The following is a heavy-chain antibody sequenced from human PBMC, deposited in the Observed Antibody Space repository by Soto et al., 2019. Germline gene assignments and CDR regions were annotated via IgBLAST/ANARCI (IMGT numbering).Heavy chain of an antibody. CDR1: GFTFSSYG. V-gene: IGHV3-33*01. Sequence: QVQLVESGGGVVQPGRSLRLSCAASGFTFSSYGMHWVRQAPGKGLEWVAVIWYDGSNKYYADSVKGRFTISRDNSKNTLYLQMNSLRAEDTAVYYCATSSVAIDAFDIWGQGTMVTVSS. CDR2: IWYDGSNK. D-gene: IGHD6-19*01. J-gene: IGHJ3*02. CDR3: ATSSVAIDAFDI.